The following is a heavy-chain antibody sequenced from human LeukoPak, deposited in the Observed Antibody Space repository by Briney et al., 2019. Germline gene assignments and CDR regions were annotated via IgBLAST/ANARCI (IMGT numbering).Heavy chain of an antibody. CDR2: LYHSGST. CDR3: GRAGSSSWYAQIDT. V-gene: IGHV4-38-2*02. Sequence: KPSETLSLTCTVSGYSISSGYYWGWIRQPPGKGLEWIGSLYHSGSTYYNPSLKSRVTISVDTSKNQFSLKLTSVTAADTAVYFCGRAGSSSWYAQIDTWGQGTLVTVST. J-gene: IGHJ5*02. D-gene: IGHD2-2*01. CDR1: GYSISSGYY.